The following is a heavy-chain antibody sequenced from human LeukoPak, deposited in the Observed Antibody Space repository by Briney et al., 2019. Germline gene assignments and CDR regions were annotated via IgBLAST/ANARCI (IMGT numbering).Heavy chain of an antibody. D-gene: IGHD2-15*01. J-gene: IGHJ5*02. CDR3: ARGQVESNWFDP. CDR2: IYYSGST. CDR1: GGSFSGYY. V-gene: IGHV4-59*01. Sequence: PSETLSLTCAVYGGSFSGYYWSWIRQPQGKGREWIGYIYYSGSTNYNPSLKSRVTISVDTSKNQFSLKLSSVTAADTAVYYCARGQVESNWFDPWGQGTLVTVSS.